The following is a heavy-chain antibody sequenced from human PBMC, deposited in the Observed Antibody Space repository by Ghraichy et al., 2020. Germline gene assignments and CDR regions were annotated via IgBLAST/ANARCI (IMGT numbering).Heavy chain of an antibody. J-gene: IGHJ6*02. CDR2: IWYDGSNK. D-gene: IGHD6-13*01. Sequence: GGSLNLSCAASGFTFSSYGMHWVRQAPGKGLEWVAVIWYDGSNKYYADSVKGRFTISRDNSKNTLYLQMNSLRAEDTAVYYCVKVAAAGTVYYGMDVWGQGTTVTVSS. CDR3: VKVAAAGTVYYGMDV. CDR1: GFTFSSYG. V-gene: IGHV3-33*08.